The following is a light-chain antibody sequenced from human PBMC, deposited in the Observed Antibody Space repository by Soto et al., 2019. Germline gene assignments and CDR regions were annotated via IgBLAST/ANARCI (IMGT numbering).Light chain of an antibody. CDR1: QSVASNS. Sequence: EIVLTQSPGILSLSPGGRATLSCRASQSVASNSLAGYQQRPGQAPRLLISGASTRATGIPDRFSGSGSGTDFTLTISRLDLEDFAVYYCQQYGTTPRTFGQGTKVDIK. CDR3: QQYGTTPRT. V-gene: IGKV3-20*01. CDR2: GAS. J-gene: IGKJ1*01.